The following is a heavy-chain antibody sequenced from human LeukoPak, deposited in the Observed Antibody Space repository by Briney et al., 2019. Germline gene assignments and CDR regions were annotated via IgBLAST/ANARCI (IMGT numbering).Heavy chain of an antibody. D-gene: IGHD2-2*01. V-gene: IGHV3-23*01. Sequence: PGGSLRLSCAASGFTFSSYAMRWVRQAPGKGLEWVSAISGSGGSTYYADSVKGRFTISRDNSKNTLYLQMNSLRAEDTAVYYCAKARGWVVPAAMSFDYWGQGTLVTVSS. J-gene: IGHJ4*02. CDR3: AKARGWVVPAAMSFDY. CDR1: GFTFSSYA. CDR2: ISGSGGST.